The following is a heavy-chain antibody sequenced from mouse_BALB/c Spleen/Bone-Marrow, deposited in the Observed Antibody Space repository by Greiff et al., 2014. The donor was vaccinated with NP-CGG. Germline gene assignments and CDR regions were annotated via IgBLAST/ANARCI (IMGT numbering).Heavy chain of an antibody. CDR2: IDPAKGNT. Sequence: EVQLVESGAEPVKPGASVKLSCTASGFNIKDSYLHWVKQRPEQGLDWIGRIDPAKGNTNYDPKFQGKATITADTSSNTAYLQLSSLTSEDTAVYFCARNYPFAYWGQGTLVTVSA. V-gene: IGHV14-3*02. CDR1: GFNIKDSY. J-gene: IGHJ3*01. D-gene: IGHD2-1*01. CDR3: ARNYPFAY.